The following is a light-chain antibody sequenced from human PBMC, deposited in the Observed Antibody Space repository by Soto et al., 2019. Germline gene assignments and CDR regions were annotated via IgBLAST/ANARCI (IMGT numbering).Light chain of an antibody. J-gene: IGKJ4*01. V-gene: IGKV3-11*01. CDR3: QQRSTWPPLT. CDR2: DTS. CDR1: QEVGHY. Sequence: EIVLTQSPATLSASPWESAALPCRASQEVGHYVAWYRQIPGQAPRLLIYDTSNRAAGIPDRFRGSGSGTDFTLTISSLEPEDFAVYYCQQRSTWPPLTFGGGTKVEIK.